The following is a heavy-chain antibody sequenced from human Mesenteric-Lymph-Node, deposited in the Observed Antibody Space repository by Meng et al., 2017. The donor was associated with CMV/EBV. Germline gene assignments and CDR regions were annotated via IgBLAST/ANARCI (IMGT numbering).Heavy chain of an antibody. D-gene: IGHD3-3*01. CDR1: GFSFSDYA. CDR3: AKENDFWSGYVDY. V-gene: IGHV3-23*01. CDR2: ISGTGGST. Sequence: GGSLRLSCAASGFSFSDYAMSWVRQAPGKGLEWVSSISGTGGSTSYADSVKGRFTISRDNSKDTLYLQMNGLRAEDTAIYYCAKENDFWSGYVDYWGQGTLVTVSS. J-gene: IGHJ4*02.